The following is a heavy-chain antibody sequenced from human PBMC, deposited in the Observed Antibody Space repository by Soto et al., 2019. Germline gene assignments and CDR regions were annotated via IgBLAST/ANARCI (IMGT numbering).Heavy chain of an antibody. Sequence: EVQLVESGGGLVKPGGSLRLTCAASGFTFGNDWMHWVRQAPGKGLEWVGRIKSNAHGGARDYAAPVKGRFTISRDDSKSTLYLQMNNLKIEDTAVYFCTTDRVVKPDSDLYFFDQWGQGTLVTVSS. V-gene: IGHV3-15*07. D-gene: IGHD2-15*01. CDR1: GFTFGNDW. CDR3: TTDRVVKPDSDLYFFDQ. CDR2: IKSNAHGGAR. J-gene: IGHJ4*02.